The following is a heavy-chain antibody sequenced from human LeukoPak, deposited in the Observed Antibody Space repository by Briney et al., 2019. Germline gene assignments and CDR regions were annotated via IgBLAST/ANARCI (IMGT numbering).Heavy chain of an antibody. J-gene: IGHJ3*02. CDR2: IIPILGIA. V-gene: IGHV1-69*04. CDR3: ARDLGGAGGFYAFDI. CDR1: GYTFTGYY. D-gene: IGHD3-10*01. Sequence: SLKVSCKASGYTFTGYYMHWVRQAPGQGLEWMGRIIPILGIANYAQKFQGRVTITADKSTSTAYMELSSLRSEDTAVYYCARDLGGAGGFYAFDIWGQGTMVTVSS.